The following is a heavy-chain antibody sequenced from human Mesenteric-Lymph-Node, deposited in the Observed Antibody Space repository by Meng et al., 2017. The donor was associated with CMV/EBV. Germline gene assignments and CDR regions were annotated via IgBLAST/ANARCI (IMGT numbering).Heavy chain of an antibody. CDR1: GFTFSSYS. CDR2: ISSSSSYI. J-gene: IGHJ6*02. D-gene: IGHD3-3*01. Sequence: ESLKISCAASGFTFSSYSMNWVRPAPGKGLEWLSSISSSSSYIYYADSVKGRFTISRDNDKNSLYLQMNSLRAEDTAVYYCARDQGGDDFWSGYNYYYYYGMDVWGQGTTVTVSS. V-gene: IGHV3-21*01. CDR3: ARDQGGDDFWSGYNYYYYYGMDV.